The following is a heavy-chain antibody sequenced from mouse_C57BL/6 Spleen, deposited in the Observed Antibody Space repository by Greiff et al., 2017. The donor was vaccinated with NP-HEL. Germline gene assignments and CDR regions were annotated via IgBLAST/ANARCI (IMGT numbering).Heavy chain of an antibody. CDR3: ARSVNWDDY. CDR2: IDPSDSYT. Sequence: QVQLKQPGAELVRPGTSVKLSCKASGYTFTSYWMHWVKQRPGQGLEWIGVIDPSDSYTNYNQKFKGKATLTVDTSSSTAYMQLSSLTSEDSAVYYCARSVNWDDYWGQGTTLTVSS. CDR1: GYTFTSYW. J-gene: IGHJ2*01. V-gene: IGHV1-59*01. D-gene: IGHD4-1*01.